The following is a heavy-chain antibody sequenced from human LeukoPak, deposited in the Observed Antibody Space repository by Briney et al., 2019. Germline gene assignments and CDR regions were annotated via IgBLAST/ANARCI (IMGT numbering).Heavy chain of an antibody. CDR3: ARRSSTVTPVVDV. V-gene: IGHV5-51*01. J-gene: IGHJ6*02. Sequence: GESLKISCKGSGYSFTSYWIGWVRQMPGKGLEWMGIIYPGDSDTRYSPSFQGQVTTSADKSISTAYLQWSSLKASDTAMYYCARRSSTVTPVVDVWGQGTTVTVSS. CDR2: IYPGDSDT. D-gene: IGHD4-17*01. CDR1: GYSFTSYW.